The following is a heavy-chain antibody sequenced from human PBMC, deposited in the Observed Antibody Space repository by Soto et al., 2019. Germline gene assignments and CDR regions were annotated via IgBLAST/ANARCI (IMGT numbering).Heavy chain of an antibody. Sequence: SETLSLTCTVSGGSISSYYWSWIRQPPGKGLEWIGYIYYSGSTNYNPSLKSRVTISVDTSKNQFSLKLSSVTAADTAVYYCARPGVIGAFDIWGQGTMVTVS. CDR1: GGSISSYY. CDR2: IYYSGST. V-gene: IGHV4-59*08. J-gene: IGHJ3*02. D-gene: IGHD2-21*01. CDR3: ARPGVIGAFDI.